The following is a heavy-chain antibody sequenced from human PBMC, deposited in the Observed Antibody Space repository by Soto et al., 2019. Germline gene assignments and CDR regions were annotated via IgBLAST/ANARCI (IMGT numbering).Heavy chain of an antibody. J-gene: IGHJ4*02. V-gene: IGHV4-4*08. Sequence: SETLSLTCTVSDDSSSSYKWSWIRQPPGRRLEWIGYIDSNGGTSYNPSLQSRVSINPDTSENQVSLQLNSVTPEDTAVYYCARLIGKSWLDYWGQETPVTVS. D-gene: IGHD3-9*01. CDR1: DDSSSSYK. CDR3: ARLIGKSWLDY. CDR2: IDSNGGT.